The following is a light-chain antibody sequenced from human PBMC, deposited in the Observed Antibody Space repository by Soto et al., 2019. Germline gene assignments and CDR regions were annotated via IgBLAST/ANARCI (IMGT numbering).Light chain of an antibody. V-gene: IGKV1-9*01. Sequence: DIQLTQSPSFLSASVGDRVTISCRASQGISDYLAWYQQKPGKAPKLLIYGASTLQSGVPSRFSGSASGTEFTTIISSLQHEDFATYFCQQFNAYPLTFGGGTKLEIK. J-gene: IGKJ4*01. CDR2: GAS. CDR1: QGISDY. CDR3: QQFNAYPLT.